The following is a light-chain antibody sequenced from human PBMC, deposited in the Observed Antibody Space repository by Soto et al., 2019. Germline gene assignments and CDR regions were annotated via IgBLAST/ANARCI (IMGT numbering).Light chain of an antibody. V-gene: IGKV3-11*01. CDR1: QSVSSY. Sequence: EIVLTQSPATLSLSPGERATLSCRASQSVSSYLAWYQQKPGQAPRLLIYDASNRSTGIPSRFSGSGSGTDFTLTSFSLGREENAIYYCQQRSNWPPVISFGQGTRLEIK. J-gene: IGKJ5*01. CDR3: QQRSNWPPVIS. CDR2: DAS.